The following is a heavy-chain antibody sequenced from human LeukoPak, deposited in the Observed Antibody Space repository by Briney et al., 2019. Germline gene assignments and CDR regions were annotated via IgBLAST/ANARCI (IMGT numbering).Heavy chain of an antibody. J-gene: IGHJ6*02. CDR2: IYPGDSDT. V-gene: IGHV5-51*01. Sequence: GESLKISCKGSGYSFTSYWIGWVRQMPGKGLEWLGIIYPGDSDTRYSPSFQGQVTISADKSISTAYLQWSSLKASDTAMYYCARHVAAAAGELYYYYYGMDVWGQGTTVTVSS. D-gene: IGHD6-13*01. CDR3: ARHVAAAAGELYYYYYGMDV. CDR1: GYSFTSYW.